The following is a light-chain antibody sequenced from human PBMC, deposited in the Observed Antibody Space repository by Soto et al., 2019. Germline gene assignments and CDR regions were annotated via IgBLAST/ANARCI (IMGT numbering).Light chain of an antibody. V-gene: IGLV2-14*01. CDR2: DVS. Sequence: QSALTQPASVSGSPGQSITISCAGSSSDVGGHNYVSWYQQHPGKAPKLMIYDVSNRPSGVSNRFSGSKSGNTASLTISGLQTVDEADYYCSSYTSTSTLAYVFGTGIKVTVL. J-gene: IGLJ1*01. CDR3: SSYTSTSTLAYV. CDR1: SSDVGGHNY.